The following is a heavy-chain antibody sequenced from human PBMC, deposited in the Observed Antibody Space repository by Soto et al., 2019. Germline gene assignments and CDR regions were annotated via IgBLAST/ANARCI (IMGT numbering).Heavy chain of an antibody. Sequence: QVQLQESGPGLVKPSQTLSLTCDVSGDSISSGGHYWIWIRQHPGKGLEWIGYIYYTGSTTYNPSLESRVTISVDTSKNQFSLKLTSVTAADTAMYYCARSRRPRTIEVEPPPDYWGQGTLVTVSS. CDR1: GDSISSGGHY. CDR2: IYYTGST. V-gene: IGHV4-31*11. CDR3: ARSRRPRTIEVEPPPDY. J-gene: IGHJ4*02. D-gene: IGHD2-15*01.